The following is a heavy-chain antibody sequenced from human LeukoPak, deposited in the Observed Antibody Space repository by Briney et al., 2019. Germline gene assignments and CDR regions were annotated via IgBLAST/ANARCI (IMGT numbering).Heavy chain of an antibody. Sequence: PGGSLRLSCAASGFTFSSYSMNWVRQAPGKGLEWVSYISSSSTTIYYADSVKGRFTISRDNAKNSLYLQMNSLRAEDTAVYHCARGGGVYSSGWYAGDYWGQGTLVTVSS. CDR3: ARGGGVYSSGWYAGDY. V-gene: IGHV3-48*04. CDR2: ISSSSTTI. CDR1: GFTFSSYS. D-gene: IGHD6-19*01. J-gene: IGHJ4*02.